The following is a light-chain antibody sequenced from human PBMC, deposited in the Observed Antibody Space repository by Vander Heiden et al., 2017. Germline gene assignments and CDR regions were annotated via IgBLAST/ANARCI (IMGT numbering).Light chain of an antibody. CDR1: QTVATS. V-gene: IGKV1-39*01. J-gene: IGKJ2*01. Sequence: DIQMTQSASSLSASVGDRVSISCRASQTVATSLHWYQQKPGKAPKLLIYGASSLQSGVPSRFSGSGSGTGFTLTISNLQPEDFATYYCQQSDSTLYTFGQGTKLEIK. CDR3: QQSDSTLYT. CDR2: GAS.